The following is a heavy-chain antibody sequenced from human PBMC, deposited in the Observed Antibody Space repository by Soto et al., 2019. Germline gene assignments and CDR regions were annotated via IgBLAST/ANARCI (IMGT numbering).Heavy chain of an antibody. CDR3: ARDTRILGFGELSPTPDY. CDR2: IWYDGSNK. D-gene: IGHD3-10*01. V-gene: IGHV3-33*01. J-gene: IGHJ4*02. Sequence: QVQLVESGGGVVQPGRSLRLSCAASGFTFSSYGMHWVRQAPGKGLEWVAVIWYDGSNKYYADSVKGRFTISRDNSKNTLYLQMNSLRAEDTAVYYCARDTRILGFGELSPTPDYWGQGTLVTVSS. CDR1: GFTFSSYG.